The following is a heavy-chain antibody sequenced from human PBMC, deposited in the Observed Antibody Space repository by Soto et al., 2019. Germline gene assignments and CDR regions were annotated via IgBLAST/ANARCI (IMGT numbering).Heavy chain of an antibody. D-gene: IGHD5-12*01. J-gene: IGHJ5*02. Sequence: VQLVESGGILVQPGGSLRLSCAASGFIFSTFWMHWVRQAPGKGLEWVSRINSDGSKTTYADSVKGRFTISRDNAKNTVYLQMNSLRGEDTAVYYCATVATNSYNWLDPWGQGTRVTVSS. CDR2: INSDGSKT. CDR3: ATVATNSYNWLDP. V-gene: IGHV3-74*01. CDR1: GFIFSTFW.